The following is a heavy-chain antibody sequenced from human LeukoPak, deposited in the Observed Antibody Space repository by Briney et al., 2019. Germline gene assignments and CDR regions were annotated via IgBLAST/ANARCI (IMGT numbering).Heavy chain of an antibody. D-gene: IGHD6-13*01. CDR2: TNTHGTSA. J-gene: IGHJ6*03. CDR3: LAGYYYYYMDV. Sequence: PGGSLRLSCAASGFTFNNYWMHWVRQAPGQGLAWVARTNTHGTSANYADSVKGRFIISRDNANNTLYLQMNGLRDEDTGVYYALAGYYYYYMDVWGKGTTVTVSS. V-gene: IGHV3-74*01. CDR1: GFTFNNYW.